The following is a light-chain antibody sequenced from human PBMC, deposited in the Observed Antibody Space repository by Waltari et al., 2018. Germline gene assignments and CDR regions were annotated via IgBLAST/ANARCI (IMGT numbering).Light chain of an antibody. CDR1: QSVLYSSNSQNY. V-gene: IGKV4-1*01. Sequence: DIVMTQSPDSLAGSLGERATIQCKSSQSVLYSSNSQNYLAWYQQKPGQPPKLLIYWASTRESGVPDRFSGSESGTDFTLTISSLQAEDVAVYYCQQFYSTPWTFGQGTKVEIK. CDR2: WAS. J-gene: IGKJ1*01. CDR3: QQFYSTPWT.